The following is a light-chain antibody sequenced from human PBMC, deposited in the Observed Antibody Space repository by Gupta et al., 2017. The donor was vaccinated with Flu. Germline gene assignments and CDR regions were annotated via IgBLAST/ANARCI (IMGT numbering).Light chain of an antibody. CDR3: GTWDSSLSAYV. J-gene: IGLJ1*01. V-gene: IGLV1-51*02. CDR2: ENN. Sequence: QSVLTQPPSVSAAPGPKVTIYCSGRSSNIGKNYVSWYQQLPGTAPKLLIYENNKRPSGIPDRFSVSKSGTAATLGITGRQTGDEADYYCGTWDSSLSAYVFGTGTKVTVL. CDR1: SSNIGKNY.